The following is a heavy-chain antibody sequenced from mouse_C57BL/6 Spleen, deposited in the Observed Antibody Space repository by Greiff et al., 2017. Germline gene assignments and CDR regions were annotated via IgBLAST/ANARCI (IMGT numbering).Heavy chain of an antibody. D-gene: IGHD2-5*01. J-gene: IGHJ4*01. CDR1: GYAFSSYW. CDR3: AGVIVTNYYAMDY. Sequence: QVQLQQSGAELVKPGASVKISCKASGYAFSSYWMNWVKQRPGKGLEWIGQIYPGDGDTNYNGKFKGKATLTADKSSSTAYMQLSSLTSEDSAVYFCAGVIVTNYYAMDYWGQGTSVTVSS. V-gene: IGHV1-80*01. CDR2: IYPGDGDT.